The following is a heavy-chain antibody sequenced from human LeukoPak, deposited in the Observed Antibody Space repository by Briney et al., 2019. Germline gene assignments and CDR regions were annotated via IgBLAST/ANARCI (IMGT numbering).Heavy chain of an antibody. CDR2: IFPADSDT. V-gene: IGHV5-51*01. CDR1: GYSFTTYW. CDR3: ARHRYFQL. Sequence: GESLKISCKGSGYSFTTYWVGWVRQMPGKGLEWMGIIFPADSDTRYSPSFQGQVTISVDKSINTAYLQWSSLKASDTAMYYCARHRYFQLWGQGTLVTVSS. J-gene: IGHJ1*01.